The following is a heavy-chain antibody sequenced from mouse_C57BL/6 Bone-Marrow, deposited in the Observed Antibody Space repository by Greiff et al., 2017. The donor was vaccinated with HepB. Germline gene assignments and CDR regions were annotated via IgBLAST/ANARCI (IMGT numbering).Heavy chain of an antibody. CDR2: IYPRSGNT. CDR3: ARLGAWFAY. V-gene: IGHV1-81*01. Sequence: VKLLESGAELARPGASVKLSCKASGYTFTSYGISWVKQSTGQGLEWIGEIYPRSGNTYYNEKFKGKATLTADKSSSTAYMELRSLTSEDSAVYFCARLGAWFAYWGQGTLVTVSA. D-gene: IGHD4-1*01. J-gene: IGHJ3*01. CDR1: GYTFTSYG.